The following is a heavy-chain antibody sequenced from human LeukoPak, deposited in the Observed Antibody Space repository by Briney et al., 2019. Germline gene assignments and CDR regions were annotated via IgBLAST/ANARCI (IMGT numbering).Heavy chain of an antibody. Sequence: GGSLRLSCAASGFTLSSYAMSWVRQAPGKGLEWVSSISSSSSYIYYADSVKGRFTISRDNAKNSLYLQMNSLRAEDTAVYYCARDIAYHAFDIWGQGTMVTVSS. V-gene: IGHV3-21*01. D-gene: IGHD2-15*01. CDR2: ISSSSSYI. J-gene: IGHJ3*02. CDR3: ARDIAYHAFDI. CDR1: GFTLSSYA.